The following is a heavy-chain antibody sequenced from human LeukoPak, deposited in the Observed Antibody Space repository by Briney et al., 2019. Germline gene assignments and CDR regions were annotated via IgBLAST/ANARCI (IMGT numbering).Heavy chain of an antibody. J-gene: IGHJ4*02. CDR1: GGSISSYY. CDR3: SSGQWTLYYFDY. CDR2: IYTSGST. D-gene: IGHD6-19*01. Sequence: SETLSLTCTVSGGSISSYYWSWIRQPAGKELEWIGRIYTSGSTNYNPSLKSRVTMSVDTSKNQFSLKLSSVTAADTAVYYCSSGQWTLYYFDYWGKGTLVTVSS. V-gene: IGHV4-4*07.